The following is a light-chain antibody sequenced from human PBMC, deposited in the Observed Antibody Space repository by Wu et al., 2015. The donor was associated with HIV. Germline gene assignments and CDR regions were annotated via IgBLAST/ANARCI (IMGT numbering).Light chain of an antibody. CDR3: QQNLAGSRT. Sequence: EIVLTQSPATLSLSPGERATLSCRASQSVSSYLAWYQQKPGQAPRLLIYDASNRATGIPARFSGSGSGTDFTLTISSLEPEDFAVYYCQQNLAGSRTFGQGTKVEVK. V-gene: IGKV3-11*01. J-gene: IGKJ1*01. CDR2: DAS. CDR1: QSVSSY.